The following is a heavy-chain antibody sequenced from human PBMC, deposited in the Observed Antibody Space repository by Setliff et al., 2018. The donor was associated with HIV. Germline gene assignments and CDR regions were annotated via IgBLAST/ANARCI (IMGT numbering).Heavy chain of an antibody. D-gene: IGHD1-1*01. J-gene: IGHJ6*02. CDR2: IWYDGSNK. CDR1: GFTFSSYG. V-gene: IGHV3-33*06. Sequence: PGGSLRLSCAASGFTFSSYGMHWVRQAPGKGLEWVAVIWYDGSNKYYADSVKGRFTISRDNSKNMLYLQMNSLRAEDTAVYYCAKSGVRPHPSHDYYYYGMDVWGQGTLVTVSS. CDR3: AKSGVRPHPSHDYYYYGMDV.